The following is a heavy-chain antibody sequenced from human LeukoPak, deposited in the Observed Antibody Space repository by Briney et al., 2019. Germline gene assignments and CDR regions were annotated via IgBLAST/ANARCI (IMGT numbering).Heavy chain of an antibody. D-gene: IGHD6-13*01. J-gene: IGHJ4*02. CDR3: TTISAAAGINF. Sequence: PGGSLRLSCAASGFTFSNVWMSWVRQAPGKGLEWVGRIKSKTAGGTTDYAEPVKGRFTISRDDPKNTLYLQMNSLRTEDTAVYFCTTISAAAGINFWGQGTLVTVSS. CDR2: IKSKTAGGTT. V-gene: IGHV3-15*01. CDR1: GFTFSNVW.